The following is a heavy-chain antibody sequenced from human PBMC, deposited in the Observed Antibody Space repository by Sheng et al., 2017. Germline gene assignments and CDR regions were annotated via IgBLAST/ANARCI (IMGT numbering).Heavy chain of an antibody. CDR3: AKDLELLYYFDY. D-gene: IGHD1-7*01. V-gene: IGHV3-23*04. CDR2: ISGSGGST. CDR1: GFTFSSYG. Sequence: EVQLVESGGGLVQPGGTLRLSCAASGFTFSSYGMSWVRQAPGKGLEWVSAISGSGGSTYYADSVKGRFTISRDNSKNTLYLQMNSLRAEDTAVYYCAKDLELLYYFDYWGQGTLVTVSS. J-gene: IGHJ4*02.